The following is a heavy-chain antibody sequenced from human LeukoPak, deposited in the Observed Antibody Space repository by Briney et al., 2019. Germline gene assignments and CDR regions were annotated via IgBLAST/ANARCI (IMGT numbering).Heavy chain of an antibody. V-gene: IGHV3-30*02. Sequence: GGSLRLSCAASGFDLSRNGMHWVRQAPGKGLEWVSFIRYDGSKTFYGDSVTGRFTISRDNSKNTLYLQMNSLRPEDTAVYYCARKGSGSYLDYWGQGTLVTVSS. J-gene: IGHJ4*02. CDR3: ARKGSGSYLDY. D-gene: IGHD1-26*01. CDR1: GFDLSRNG. CDR2: IRYDGSKT.